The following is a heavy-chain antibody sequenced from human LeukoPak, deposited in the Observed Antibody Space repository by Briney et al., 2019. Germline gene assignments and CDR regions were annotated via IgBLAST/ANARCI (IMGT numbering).Heavy chain of an antibody. CDR3: ARQGRWEPGYDY. J-gene: IGHJ4*02. CDR2: IYYSGST. V-gene: IGHV4-39*01. D-gene: IGHD4-23*01. Sequence: PSETLSLTCTVSGGSISSSSYYWGWIRQPPGKGLEWIGSIYYSGSTYYNPSLKSRVTISVDTSKNQFSLKLSSVTAADTAVYYCARQGRWEPGYDYWGQGTLVTVSS. CDR1: GGSISSSSYY.